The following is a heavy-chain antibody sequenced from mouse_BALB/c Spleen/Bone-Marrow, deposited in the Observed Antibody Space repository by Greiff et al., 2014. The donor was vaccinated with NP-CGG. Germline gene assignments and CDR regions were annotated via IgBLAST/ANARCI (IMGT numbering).Heavy chain of an antibody. Sequence: VQRVESGAELVKPGASVKLSCKASGYTFTSYWMHWVKQRPGQGLEWIGEINPSNGRTNYNEKFKSKATLTVDKSSSTAYMQLSSLTSEDSAVYYCARYATATYWFAYWGQGTLVTVSA. V-gene: IGHV1S81*02. CDR2: INPSNGRT. J-gene: IGHJ3*01. D-gene: IGHD1-2*01. CDR3: ARYATATYWFAY. CDR1: GYTFTSYW.